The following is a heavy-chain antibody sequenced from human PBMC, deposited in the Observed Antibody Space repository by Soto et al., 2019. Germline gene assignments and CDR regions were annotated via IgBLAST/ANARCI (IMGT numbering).Heavy chain of an antibody. CDR1: GYTFTAYY. CDR2: INPNSGGT. V-gene: IGHV1-2*04. J-gene: IGHJ3*02. D-gene: IGHD6-13*01. CDR3: ARVRGRNWYYAFDI. Sequence: EASVKVSCKASGYTFTAYYIHWVRQAPGQGFEWMGWINPNSGGTRYAQKFQGWVTMTRDTSISTAYMELSRLTSADTAVCYCARVRGRNWYYAFDIWGQGTTVTGSS.